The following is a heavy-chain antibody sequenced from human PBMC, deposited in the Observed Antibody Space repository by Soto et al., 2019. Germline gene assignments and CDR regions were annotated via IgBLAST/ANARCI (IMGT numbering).Heavy chain of an antibody. CDR3: VRFYCDYVNGVKGRYFDF. D-gene: IGHD4-17*01. V-gene: IGHV4-39*01. J-gene: IGHJ4*02. Sequence: SETLSLTCTVSGDSISSISYFWGWIRQPPGKGLEWIGSVYFRGNTYYNPSLKSRVSISVDASKNQFSLRLSSMTAADTGVYYCVRFYCDYVNGVKGRYFDFWGQGTLVTVSS. CDR1: GDSISSISYF. CDR2: VYFRGNT.